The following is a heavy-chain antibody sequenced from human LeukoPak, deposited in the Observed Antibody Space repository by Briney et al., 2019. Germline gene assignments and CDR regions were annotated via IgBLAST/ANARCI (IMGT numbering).Heavy chain of an antibody. J-gene: IGHJ4*02. V-gene: IGHV4-39*01. CDR2: IYYSGST. D-gene: IGHD3-22*01. CDR1: GGSISSSSYS. CDR3: ARGKSDYYDSSGLDY. Sequence: SETLSLTCTVSGGSISSSSYSWGWIRQPPGKGLEWIGSIYYSGSTYYNPSLKSRVTISVDTSKNQFSLKLSSVTAADTAVYYCARGKSDYYDSSGLDYWGQGTLVIVSS.